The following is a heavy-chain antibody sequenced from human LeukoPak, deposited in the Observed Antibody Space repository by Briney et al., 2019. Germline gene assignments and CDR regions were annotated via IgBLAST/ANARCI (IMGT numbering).Heavy chain of an antibody. CDR1: GFTVSDYS. CDR3: TKRHDYYETSGYYPDFDF. Sequence: GGSLRLSCAASGFTVSDYSMSWVRQAPGKGLEWVSAISGSGSYTDYADSVKGRFFISRDNAKNSLYLQMNSLRAEDTALYYCTKRHDYYETSGYYPDFDFWGQGTLVSVSP. V-gene: IGHV3-23*01. J-gene: IGHJ4*02. CDR2: ISGSGSYT. D-gene: IGHD3-22*01.